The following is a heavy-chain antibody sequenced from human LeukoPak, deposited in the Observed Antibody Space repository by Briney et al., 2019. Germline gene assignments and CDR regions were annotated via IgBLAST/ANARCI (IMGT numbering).Heavy chain of an antibody. J-gene: IGHJ4*02. CDR3: AKDGWLAAEYYFDY. D-gene: IGHD6-19*01. CDR2: ISYDGSNK. CDR1: GFTFSSYG. V-gene: IGHV3-30*18. Sequence: GGSLRLSCAASGFTFSSYGMHWARQAPGKGLEWVAVISYDGSNKYYADSVKGRFTISRDNSKNTLYLQMNSLRAEDTAVYYCAKDGWLAAEYYFDYWGQGTLVTVSS.